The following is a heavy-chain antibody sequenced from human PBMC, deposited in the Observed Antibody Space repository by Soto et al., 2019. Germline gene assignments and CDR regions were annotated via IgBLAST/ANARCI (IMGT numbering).Heavy chain of an antibody. Sequence: SETLSLTCSVYGGSFSTYFWTWMRQPPGQGLEWIGEVNQSGSANYNPSLESRVTISVDTSKKQFSLRLSSVTAADTAVYYCARERRVVGGYSSSWYDYFDSWGQGTLVTVSS. D-gene: IGHD6-13*01. CDR3: ARERRVVGGYSSSWYDYFDS. CDR2: VNQSGSA. V-gene: IGHV4-34*01. J-gene: IGHJ4*02. CDR1: GGSFSTYF.